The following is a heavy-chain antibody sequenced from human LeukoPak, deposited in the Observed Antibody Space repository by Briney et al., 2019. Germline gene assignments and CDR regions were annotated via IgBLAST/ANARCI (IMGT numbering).Heavy chain of an antibody. CDR1: GFTFSSYG. J-gene: IGHJ4*02. D-gene: IGHD1-26*01. CDR2: TSYDGTDT. V-gene: IGHV3-30*03. CDR3: ARDLFPYSGSYIETDY. Sequence: AGRSLRLSCAASGFTFSSYGIHWVRQAPGKGLEWVALTSYDGTDTYYADSVKGRFTISRDNSKNTLYLQMNGLRAEDTAVYYCARDLFPYSGSYIETDYWGQGTLVTVSS.